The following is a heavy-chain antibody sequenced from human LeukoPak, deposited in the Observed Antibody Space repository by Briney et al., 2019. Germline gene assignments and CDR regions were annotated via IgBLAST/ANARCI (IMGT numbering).Heavy chain of an antibody. CDR1: GGSFSGYY. D-gene: IGHD6-19*01. CDR3: ATGYSSGWVVY. V-gene: IGHV4-34*01. J-gene: IGHJ4*02. Sequence: KPSETLSLTCAVYGGSFSGYYWSWIRQPPGKGLEWIGEINHSGGTNYNPSLKSRVTISVDTSKNQFSLKLSSVTAADTAVYYCATGYSSGWVVYWGQGTLVTVSS. CDR2: INHSGGT.